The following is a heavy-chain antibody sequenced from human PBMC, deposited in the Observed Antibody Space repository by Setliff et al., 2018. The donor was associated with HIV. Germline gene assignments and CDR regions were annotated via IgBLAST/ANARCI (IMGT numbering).Heavy chain of an antibody. CDR3: ATGAKNDFWDDPVPNPFDF. Sequence: SETLSLTCTVSGGSISSDDYYWSWIRQPPGKGLEWIGEINHSGSTNYNPSLKSRVTISVDTSKNQISLKLTSVTAADTAVYYCATGAKNDFWDDPVPNPFDFWGQGTMVTVSS. CDR1: GGSISSDDYY. CDR2: INHSGST. D-gene: IGHD3-3*01. J-gene: IGHJ3*01. V-gene: IGHV4-34*01.